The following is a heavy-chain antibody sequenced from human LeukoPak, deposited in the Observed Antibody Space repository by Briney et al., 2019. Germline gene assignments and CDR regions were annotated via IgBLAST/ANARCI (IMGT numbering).Heavy chain of an antibody. Sequence: PGGSLRLSCAASGFTFGGYSMNWVRQAPGKGLEWVSAISGSGGSTYYADSVKGRFTISRDNSKNTLYLQMNSLRAEDTAVYYCAKDLGWYGSGSYFTVGDVWGKGTTVTISS. J-gene: IGHJ6*04. D-gene: IGHD3-10*01. V-gene: IGHV3-23*01. CDR1: GFTFGGYS. CDR2: ISGSGGST. CDR3: AKDLGWYGSGSYFTVGDV.